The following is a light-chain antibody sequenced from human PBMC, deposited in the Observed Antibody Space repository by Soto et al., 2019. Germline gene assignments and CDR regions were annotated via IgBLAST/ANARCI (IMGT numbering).Light chain of an antibody. CDR2: HVT. CDR1: SSDVGAYNY. CDR3: CSYTTSNTFV. Sequence: QSVLTQPASMSGSLGQSITLSCSGTSSDVGAYNYVSWYQQYPGKAPKLMIYHVTDRPSGVSNRFSGSKSCNTASLTISGLQAEDEADYYCCSYTTSNTFVFGTGTKVTVL. V-gene: IGLV2-14*01. J-gene: IGLJ1*01.